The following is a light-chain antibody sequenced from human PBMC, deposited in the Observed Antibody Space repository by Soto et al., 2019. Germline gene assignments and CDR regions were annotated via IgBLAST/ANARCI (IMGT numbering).Light chain of an antibody. CDR1: QSISSY. V-gene: IGKV1-39*01. CDR2: AAS. Sequence: DIQMTQFPSSLSASVGDRVTITCRASQSISSYLNWYQQKPGKAPKLLIYAASSLQSGVPSRFSGSGSGTDFTLTISSLQPEDFATYYCQQSYSTFWTFGQGTKVEIK. J-gene: IGKJ1*01. CDR3: QQSYSTFWT.